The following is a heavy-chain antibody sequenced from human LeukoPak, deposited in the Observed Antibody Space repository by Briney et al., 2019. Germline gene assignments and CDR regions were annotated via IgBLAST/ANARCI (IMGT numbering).Heavy chain of an antibody. CDR1: GFTFSSYG. J-gene: IGHJ4*02. V-gene: IGHV3-33*01. CDR3: ARDRTLTRIAALGY. Sequence: PGGSLRLSCAASGFTFSSYGMHWVRQAPGKGLEWVAVIWYDGSNKYYADSVKGRFTISRDNSKNTLYLQMNSLRAEDTAAYYCARDRTLTRIAALGYWGQGTLVTVSS. D-gene: IGHD6-13*01. CDR2: IWYDGSNK.